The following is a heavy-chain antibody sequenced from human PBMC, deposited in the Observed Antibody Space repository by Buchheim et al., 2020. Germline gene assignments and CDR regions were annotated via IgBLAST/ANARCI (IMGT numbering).Heavy chain of an antibody. J-gene: IGHJ6*01. CDR2: VYYSGST. CDR1: GGSISSYY. D-gene: IGHD2-15*01. Sequence: QVLLQESGPGLVKPSETLSLTCTVSGGSISSYYWTWIRQSPGKGLEWIGYVYYSGSTNYNPFLKGRVTISVDTSKNQFSLKLTSVTAADTAVYFCARGSGDYYFYGMDVWGQGTT. V-gene: IGHV4-59*01. CDR3: ARGSGDYYFYGMDV.